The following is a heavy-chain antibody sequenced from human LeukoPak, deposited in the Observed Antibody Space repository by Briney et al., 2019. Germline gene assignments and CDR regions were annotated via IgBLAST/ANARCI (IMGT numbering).Heavy chain of an antibody. CDR1: GFTFSNYV. CDR2: ISGSGGST. Sequence: GGSLRLSCAASGFTFSNYVISWVRQAPGKGLEWVSAISGSGGSTYYADSVKGRFTISRDNSKNTLYLQMNSLRAEDTAVYYCAKSSDDSSGYYLVLDYWGQGALVTVSS. V-gene: IGHV3-23*01. D-gene: IGHD3-22*01. CDR3: AKSSDDSSGYYLVLDY. J-gene: IGHJ4*02.